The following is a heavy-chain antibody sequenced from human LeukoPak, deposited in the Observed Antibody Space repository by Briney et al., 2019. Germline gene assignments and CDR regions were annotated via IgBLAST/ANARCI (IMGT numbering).Heavy chain of an antibody. V-gene: IGHV3-11*01. CDR2: ISSSGSTI. CDR1: GFTFSDYY. D-gene: IGHD5-12*01. Sequence: GGSLRLSCAASGFTFSDYYMSWIRQAPGKGLEWVSYISSSGSTIYYADSVKGRFTISRDNAKNSLYLQMNSLRAEDTAVYYCARDNSGYDWFFSLGDYWGQGTLVTVSS. J-gene: IGHJ4*02. CDR3: ARDNSGYDWFFSLGDY.